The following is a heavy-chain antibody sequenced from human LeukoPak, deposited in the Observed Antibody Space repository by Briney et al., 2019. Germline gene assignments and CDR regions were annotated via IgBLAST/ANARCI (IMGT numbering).Heavy chain of an antibody. D-gene: IGHD3-10*01. J-gene: IGHJ4*02. V-gene: IGHV4-30-4*07. CDR2: IYYNGST. CDR3: ARGSLWFGDLSHFDY. CDR1: GGSISSGGYS. Sequence: SETLSLTCAVSGGSISSGGYSWSWIRQPPGKGLEWIGYIYYNGSTFYNPSLNSRITFSLDTSKNQFSLNLSSVTTADTALYYCARGSLWFGDLSHFDYWGQGILVTVSS.